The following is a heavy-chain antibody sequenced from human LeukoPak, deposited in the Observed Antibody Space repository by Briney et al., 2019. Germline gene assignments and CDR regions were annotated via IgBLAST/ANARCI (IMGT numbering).Heavy chain of an antibody. CDR2: ISGRDDST. CDR3: AKRAAGYYFDY. D-gene: IGHD2-15*01. J-gene: IGHJ4*02. CDR1: GFTFSRYV. V-gene: IGHV3-23*01. Sequence: GGSLRLSCAASGFTFSRYVLSWVRQAPGKGLEWISTISGRDDSTYYADPVKGRFTISRDNSKNTVYLQMNSLRAEDTAVYYCAKRAAGYYFDYWGQGTLVTVSS.